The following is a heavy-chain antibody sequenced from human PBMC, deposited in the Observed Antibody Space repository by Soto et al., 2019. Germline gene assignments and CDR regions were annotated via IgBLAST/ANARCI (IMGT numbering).Heavy chain of an antibody. J-gene: IGHJ5*02. CDR2: IYYSGST. CDR3: ARDISPDNWFDP. CDR1: GGSVSSGSYY. Sequence: PSETLSLTCTVSGGSVSSGSYYWSWIRQPPGKGLEWIGYIYYSGSTNYNPSLKSRVTISVDTSKNQFSLKLSSVTAADTAVYYCARDISPDNWFDPWGQGTLVTVS. D-gene: IGHD2-2*01. V-gene: IGHV4-61*01.